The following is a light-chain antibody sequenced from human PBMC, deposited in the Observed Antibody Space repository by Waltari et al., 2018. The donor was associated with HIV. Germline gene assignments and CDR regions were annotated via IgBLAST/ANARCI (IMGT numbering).Light chain of an antibody. CDR2: KAS. J-gene: IGKJ1*01. V-gene: IGKV1-5*03. CDR3: QQYNSYTWT. CDR1: QSINSW. Sequence: DIQMTQSPSTLSASVGDRVTITCRASQSINSWLAWYQQKPGKAPKLLIYKASSLESVVPSMFSGSGSVTEFTLTISSLQPDDFATYYCQQYNSYTWTFGQVTKVEI.